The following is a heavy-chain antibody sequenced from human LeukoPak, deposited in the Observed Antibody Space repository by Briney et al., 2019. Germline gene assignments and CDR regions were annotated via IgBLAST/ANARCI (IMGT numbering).Heavy chain of an antibody. CDR2: IKEDGSKG. CDR3: AKDVPGYGAYDD. V-gene: IGHV3-7*01. D-gene: IGHD5-12*01. Sequence: GGSLRLSCAASGFTFSTYWMSWVRQAPGKGLEWVANIKEDGSKGYYGDSVKGRFTISRDNAKSSLFLQMNSLRAEDTAVYYCAKDVPGYGAYDDWGQGILVTVSS. CDR1: GFTFSTYW. J-gene: IGHJ4*02.